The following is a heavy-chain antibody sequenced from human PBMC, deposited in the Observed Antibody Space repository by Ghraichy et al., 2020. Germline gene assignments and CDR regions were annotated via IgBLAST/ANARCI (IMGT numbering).Heavy chain of an antibody. D-gene: IGHD3-10*01. J-gene: IGHJ3*02. CDR1: GYSFTSYG. CDR3: AREPLVRALRGGRPIDT. Sequence: ASVKLSCKTSGYSFTSYGINWVRQAPGQGLEWMGWISAYNGNTNYTQALQGRVTMTTDTSTRTAYMELRSLGSDDTAMYYCAREPLVRALRGGRPIDTWGQGTMIIVSS. CDR2: ISAYNGNT. V-gene: IGHV1-18*04.